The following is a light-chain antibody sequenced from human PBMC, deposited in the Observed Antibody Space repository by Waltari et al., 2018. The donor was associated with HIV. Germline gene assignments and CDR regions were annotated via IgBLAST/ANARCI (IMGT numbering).Light chain of an antibody. Sequence: EIVLTQSPGTLSLSPGERANLSCRASQTVGNSDLAWDQQKPGQAPRLLIYGASTRAADIPDRFTGSGSGTDFTLTIDTLEPEDFAVYYCQQYARSPWTFGQGTKVEIK. J-gene: IGKJ1*01. CDR3: QQYARSPWT. V-gene: IGKV3-20*01. CDR1: QTVGNSD. CDR2: GAS.